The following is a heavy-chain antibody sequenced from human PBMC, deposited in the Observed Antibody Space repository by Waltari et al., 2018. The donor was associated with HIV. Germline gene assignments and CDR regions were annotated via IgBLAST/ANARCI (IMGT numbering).Heavy chain of an antibody. CDR2: IKQDGSEK. J-gene: IGHJ4*02. D-gene: IGHD1-26*01. Sequence: EVQLVESGGGLVQPGGSLRLSCAASGFTFSSYWMRWFRQAPGKGLEWVANIKQDGSEKYYVDSVKGRFTISRDNAKNSLYLQMNSLRAEDTAVFYCARDLVGATTSDYWGQGTLVTVSS. V-gene: IGHV3-7*01. CDR3: ARDLVGATTSDY. CDR1: GFTFSSYW.